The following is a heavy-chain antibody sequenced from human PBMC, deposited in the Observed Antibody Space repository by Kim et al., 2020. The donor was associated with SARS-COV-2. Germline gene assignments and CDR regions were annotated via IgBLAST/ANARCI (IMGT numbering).Heavy chain of an antibody. CDR1: GFTFA. CDR2: VSSDGSNK. CDR3: TRDPSLQLRSYFDL. D-gene: IGHD1-7*01. Sequence: GGSLRLSCAASGFTFAMHWVRQAPGKGLEWVALVSSDGSNKFYADSVKGRFTIFRDNSKNTLYLQMISLRAEDTAVYYCTRDPSLQLRSYFDLWGRGTLV. V-gene: IGHV3-30-3*01. J-gene: IGHJ2*01.